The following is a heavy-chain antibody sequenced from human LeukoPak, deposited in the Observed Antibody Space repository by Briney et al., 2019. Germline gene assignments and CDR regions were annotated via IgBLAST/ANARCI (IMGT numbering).Heavy chain of an antibody. V-gene: IGHV3-43*02. J-gene: IGHJ6*02. D-gene: IGHD6-19*01. CDR1: GFTFDDYV. CDR3: TTDGSGWANGMDV. CDR2: ISADGGGT. Sequence: GGSLRLSCVASGFTFDDYVMHWVRQAPGRGLEWVSLISADGGGTKYADSVKGRFTISRDNSKNSLYLQMNSLRTEDTALYYCTTDGSGWANGMDVWGQGATVTVSS.